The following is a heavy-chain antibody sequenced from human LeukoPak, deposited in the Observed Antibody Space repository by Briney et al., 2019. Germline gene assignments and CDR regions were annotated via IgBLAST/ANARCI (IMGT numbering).Heavy chain of an antibody. CDR3: AKSRHVVPAAHGDAFDI. CDR1: GFTFSTDN. CDR2: ISSSSDII. Sequence: GGSLRLSCAASGFTFSTDNMNWVRQAPGKGLEWVSYISSSSDIIYYADSVKGRFTISRDNAKNSLYLQMNSLRAEDTALYYCAKSRHVVPAAHGDAFDIWGQGTMVTVSS. V-gene: IGHV3-48*01. J-gene: IGHJ3*02. D-gene: IGHD2-2*01.